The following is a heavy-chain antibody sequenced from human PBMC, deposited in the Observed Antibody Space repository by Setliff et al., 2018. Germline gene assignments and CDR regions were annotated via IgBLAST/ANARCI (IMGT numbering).Heavy chain of an antibody. J-gene: IGHJ5*02. CDR1: GGSISSGSYY. V-gene: IGHV4-61*02. CDR3: ARTNYYDSSTYFNWFDP. CDR2: IFTSGST. D-gene: IGHD3-22*01. Sequence: SETLSLTCTVSGGSISSGSYYWSWIRQPAGKGLEWIGRIFTSGSTNYNRSLRSRVSISVDTSKNQFSLKLSSVTAADTAVYYCARTNYYDSSTYFNWFDPWGQGTLVTVSS.